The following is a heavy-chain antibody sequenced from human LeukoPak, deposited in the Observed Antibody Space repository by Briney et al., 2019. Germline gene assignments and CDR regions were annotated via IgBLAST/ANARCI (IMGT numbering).Heavy chain of an antibody. J-gene: IGHJ4*02. CDR1: GVTFSRYV. D-gene: IGHD2-8*02. Sequence: PGGSLRLSCAASGVTFSRYVMHWVRQAPRKGLESVSAISSKGGSRYYATSVKSRLTISRDNSKNPLYLQMGSLRAEDLAVYYCARDFGCTGKFDYWGQGTLVTVSS. CDR3: ARDFGCTGKFDY. CDR2: ISSKGGSR. V-gene: IGHV3-64*01.